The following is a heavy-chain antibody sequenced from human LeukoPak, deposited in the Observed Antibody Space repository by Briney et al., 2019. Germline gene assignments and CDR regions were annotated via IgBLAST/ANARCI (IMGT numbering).Heavy chain of an antibody. CDR1: GYTFTSYG. Sequence: GASVKVSCKASGYTFTSYGISWVRQAPGQGLEWMGWISAYNGNTNYAQKLQGRVTMTTDTSTSTAYMELRSLRSDDTAVYYCARDPIFGVVSYWFDPWGQGTLVTVSS. J-gene: IGHJ5*02. V-gene: IGHV1-18*01. CDR2: ISAYNGNT. CDR3: ARDPIFGVVSYWFDP. D-gene: IGHD3-3*01.